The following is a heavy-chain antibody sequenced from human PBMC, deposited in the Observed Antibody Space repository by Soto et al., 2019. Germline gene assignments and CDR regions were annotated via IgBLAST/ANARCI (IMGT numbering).Heavy chain of an antibody. CDR3: ARVHVMVVAGSTFDY. Sequence: SETLSLTCTVPGYSISSGSYWAWIRQPPGKGPEWIASIYHGGTTFYNPSLKSRITISVDTSNNQFSLKLTSVTAADTAVYYCARVHVMVVAGSTFDYWGHGTLVTVSS. CDR2: IYHGGTT. J-gene: IGHJ4*01. V-gene: IGHV4-38-2*02. D-gene: IGHD6-19*01. CDR1: GYSISSGSY.